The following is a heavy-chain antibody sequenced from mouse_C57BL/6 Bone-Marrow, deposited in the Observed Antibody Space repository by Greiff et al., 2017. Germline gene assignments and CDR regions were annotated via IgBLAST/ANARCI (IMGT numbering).Heavy chain of an antibody. CDR2: IYPGSGST. V-gene: IGHV1-55*01. CDR3: ACAGYYSIFAY. Sequence: QVQLQQSGAELVKPGASVKMSCKASGYTFPSYWITWVKQRPEQGLEWIGDIYPGSGSTNSNEKFKSKATLTVETSSSTAYIHLSSLTSDDSAVDYCACAGYYSIFAYWGQGTLVTVSA. CDR1: GYTFPSYW. J-gene: IGHJ3*01. D-gene: IGHD2-5*01.